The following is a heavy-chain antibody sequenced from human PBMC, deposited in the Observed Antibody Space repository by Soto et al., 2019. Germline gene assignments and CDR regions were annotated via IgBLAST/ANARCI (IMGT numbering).Heavy chain of an antibody. Sequence: QLQLQESGPGLVKPSETLSLTCTVSGGSISSSSYYWGWIRQPPGKGLEWIGSIYYSGSTYYNPRLTTRGPXAXDXXTTPVALELSAVPAADTAVDFCVRGSGKCFDAMAVWGQGTTVTVSS. V-gene: IGHV4-39*01. D-gene: IGHD3-10*01. CDR1: GGSISSSSYY. J-gene: IGHJ6*02. CDR3: VRGSGKCFDAMAV. CDR2: IYYSGST.